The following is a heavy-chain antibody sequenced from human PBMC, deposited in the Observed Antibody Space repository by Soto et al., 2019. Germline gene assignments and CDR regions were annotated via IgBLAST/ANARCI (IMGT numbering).Heavy chain of an antibody. CDR1: GGSSSSYY. V-gene: IGHV4-59*01. CDR2: IYYSGST. CDR3: ARETYYYGSGSYYNATIYYYYYMDV. Sequence: SETLSLTCTVSGGSSSSYYWSWIRQPPGKGLEWIGYIYYSGSTNYNPSLKSRVTISVDTSKNQFSLKLSSVTAADTAVYYCARETYYYGSGSYYNATIYYYYYMDVWGKGTKVTVSS. J-gene: IGHJ6*03. D-gene: IGHD3-10*01.